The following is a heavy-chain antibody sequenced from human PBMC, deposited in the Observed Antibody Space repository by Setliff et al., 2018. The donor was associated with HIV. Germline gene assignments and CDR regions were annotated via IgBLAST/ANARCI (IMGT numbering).Heavy chain of an antibody. CDR2: IIPNSGDT. Sequence: ASVKVSCKASGGTFSTYAINGVRQAPGQGLEWMGWIIPNSGDTNFAQKFQGRVTMTRDTSISTAYMELSSLGSEDTAVYYCATDPQAGKFVPPPMMSWFDPWGQGTLVTVSS. V-gene: IGHV1-2*02. D-gene: IGHD3-16*01. J-gene: IGHJ5*02. CDR3: ATDPQAGKFVPPPMMSWFDP. CDR1: GGTFSTYA.